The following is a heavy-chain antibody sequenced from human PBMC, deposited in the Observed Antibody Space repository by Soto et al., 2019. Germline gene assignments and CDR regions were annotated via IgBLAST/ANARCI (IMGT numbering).Heavy chain of an antibody. CDR2: ISAYNVNT. CDR3: ARDRGALLWFGDRFDY. D-gene: IGHD3-10*01. J-gene: IGHJ4*02. Sequence: QVQLVQSGAEVKKPGASVKVSCKASGYTFTSYGISWVRQAPGQGLEWMGWISAYNVNTNYAQKIQGRVTMTTDTSTSTAYMELRSLRSDDTAVYYCARDRGALLWFGDRFDYWGQGTLVTVSS. V-gene: IGHV1-18*01. CDR1: GYTFTSYG.